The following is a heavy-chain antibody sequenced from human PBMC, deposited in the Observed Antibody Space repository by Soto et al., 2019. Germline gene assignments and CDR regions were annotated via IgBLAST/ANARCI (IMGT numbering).Heavy chain of an antibody. Sequence: QGQLVRSGAEVKKPGASVKVSRKASGYTFTTYALHWVRQDPGQRPEWMGWINPASGHTKYSKKFQDRVTITRDTSASTGYMELSSLRSEDTAVYYCGRSVVGATGEILYNAMDVWGQGTTVTVSS. V-gene: IGHV1-3*01. CDR1: GYTFTTYA. CDR2: INPASGHT. J-gene: IGHJ6*02. D-gene: IGHD1-26*01. CDR3: GRSVVGATGEILYNAMDV.